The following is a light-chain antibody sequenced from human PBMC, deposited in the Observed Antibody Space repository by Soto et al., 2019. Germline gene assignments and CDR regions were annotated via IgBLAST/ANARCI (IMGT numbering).Light chain of an antibody. Sequence: EIVMAHSPATLSVSPGQRATFSCSPSQNINSNVVWYQQKPGQAPRLLIYGASTRATGIPARFSGSGSGTEFTLTITSLQSEDFAVYFCQHYHHWPPRTFGQGTKVDIK. J-gene: IGKJ1*01. V-gene: IGKV3-15*01. CDR2: GAS. CDR1: QNINSN. CDR3: QHYHHWPPRT.